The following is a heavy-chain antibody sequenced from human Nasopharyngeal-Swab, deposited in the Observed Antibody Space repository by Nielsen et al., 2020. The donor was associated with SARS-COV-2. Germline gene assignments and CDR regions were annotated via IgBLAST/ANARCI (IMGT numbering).Heavy chain of an antibody. D-gene: IGHD3-22*01. CDR2: MNPNSGNT. V-gene: IGHV1-8*01. CDR1: GYTFTSSD. J-gene: IGHJ3*02. Sequence: ASVKVSCKASGYTFTSSDINWVRQATGQGLEWMGWMNPNSGNTGYAQKFQGRVTMTRNTSISTAYMELSSLRSEDTAVYYCARGLFGYYDSSGYPDAFDIWGQGTMVTVSS. CDR3: ARGLFGYYDSSGYPDAFDI.